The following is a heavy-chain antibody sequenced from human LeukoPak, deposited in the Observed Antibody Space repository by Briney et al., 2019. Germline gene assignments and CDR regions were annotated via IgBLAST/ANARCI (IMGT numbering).Heavy chain of an antibody. CDR2: IYYSGTF. V-gene: IGHV4-59*01. Sequence: SETLSLTCTVSGGSISGYYWTWIRQPPGKGLEWIGYIYYSGTFNYNPSFKRVTISVDTSNNQFSLTLSSVAAADTAVYYCARAGYYDYSGYNNWFDPWGQGTLVTVSS. D-gene: IGHD3-22*01. CDR1: GGSISGYY. J-gene: IGHJ5*02. CDR3: ARAGYYDYSGYNNWFDP.